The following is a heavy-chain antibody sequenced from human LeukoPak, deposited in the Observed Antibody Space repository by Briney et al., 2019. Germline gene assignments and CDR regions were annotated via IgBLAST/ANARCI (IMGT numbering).Heavy chain of an antibody. Sequence: SETLSLTCTVSGGSISSYYWSWIRQPPGKGLEWIGYIYYSGSTNYNPSLKSRVTISVDTSKNQFSLKLSSVTAADTAVYYCARLGYSGYDYAFDIWGQGTMVTVSS. V-gene: IGHV4-59*08. CDR3: ARLGYSGYDYAFDI. J-gene: IGHJ3*02. D-gene: IGHD5-12*01. CDR1: GGSISSYY. CDR2: IYYSGST.